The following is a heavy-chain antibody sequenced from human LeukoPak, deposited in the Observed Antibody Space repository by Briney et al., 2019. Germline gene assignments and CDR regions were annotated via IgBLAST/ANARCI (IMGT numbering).Heavy chain of an antibody. CDR3: AGGVSY. V-gene: IGHV3-7*04. Sequence: GGSLRLSCTASGFSFSTFWMNWVRQAPGKGLEWVANIKHDGSVKYYVDAVKGRFTISRDNAMQSLYLEMNSLRAEDTAVYYCAGGVSYWGRGTLVTVSS. CDR1: GFSFSTFW. J-gene: IGHJ4*02. CDR2: IKHDGSVK.